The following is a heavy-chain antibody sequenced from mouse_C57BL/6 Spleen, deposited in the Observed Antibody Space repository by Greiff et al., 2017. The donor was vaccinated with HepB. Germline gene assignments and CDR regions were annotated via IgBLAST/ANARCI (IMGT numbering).Heavy chain of an antibody. V-gene: IGHV3-6*01. CDR3: ARGLGQGFAY. Sequence: ESGPGLVKPSQSLSLTCSVTGYSITSGYYWNWIRQFPGNKLEWMGYISYDGSNNYNPSLKNRISITRDTSKNQFFLKLNSVTTEDTATYYCARGLGQGFAYWGQGTLVTVST. J-gene: IGHJ3*01. D-gene: IGHD4-1*01. CDR1: GYSITSGYY. CDR2: ISYDGSN.